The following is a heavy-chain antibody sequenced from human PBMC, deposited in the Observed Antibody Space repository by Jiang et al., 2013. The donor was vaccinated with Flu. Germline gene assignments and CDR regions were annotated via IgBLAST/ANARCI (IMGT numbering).Heavy chain of an antibody. J-gene: IGHJ3*01. D-gene: IGHD6-13*01. CDR2: TYHNGIT. CDR3: ARGGAVAGLGRAFDL. Sequence: GPGLVKPSETLSLTCTVSDGSLSNYYWSWIRQSPGKGLEWIGYTYHNGITNYNPSLKSRVTISVDTSRTQFSLNLSSVTATDTAVYYCARGGAVAGLGRAFDLWGPGTKVTVSS. CDR1: DGSLSNYY. V-gene: IGHV4-59*01.